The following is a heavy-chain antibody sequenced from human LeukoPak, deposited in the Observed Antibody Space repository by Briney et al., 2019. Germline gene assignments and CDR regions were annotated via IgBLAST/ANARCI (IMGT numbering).Heavy chain of an antibody. CDR3: ARDERSIQFNF. CDR2: ILSSGSAI. D-gene: IGHD5-24*01. J-gene: IGHJ4*02. CDR1: GFTFSTYS. Sequence: GGSLRLSCAASGFTFSTYSMNWVRQAPGKGLEWVSYILSSGSAIYYADSVKGRFTISRDNAKKSLYLQMNSLRAEDTALYFCARDERSIQFNFWGQGTLVTVSS. V-gene: IGHV3-48*01.